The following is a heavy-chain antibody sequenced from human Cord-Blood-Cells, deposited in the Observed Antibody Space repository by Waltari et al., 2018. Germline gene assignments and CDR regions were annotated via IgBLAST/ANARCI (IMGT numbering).Heavy chain of an antibody. CDR1: GGSFSGYY. V-gene: IGHV4-34*01. CDR3: ARALRSGSSWYGWFDP. CDR2: INHSGST. Sequence: QVQLQQWGAGLLKPSETLSLTCAVYGGSFSGYYWSWIRQPPGKGLEWIGEINHSGSTNYNPSLKSRVTISVDTSKNQFSLKLSSVTAADTAVYYCARALRSGSSWYGWFDPWGQGTLVTVSS. J-gene: IGHJ5*02. D-gene: IGHD6-13*01.